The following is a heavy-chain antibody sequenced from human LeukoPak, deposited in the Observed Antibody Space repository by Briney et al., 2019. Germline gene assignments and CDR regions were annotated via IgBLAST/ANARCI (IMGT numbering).Heavy chain of an antibody. CDR2: ISGDGGST. J-gene: IGHJ4*02. CDR1: GFTFDDSA. V-gene: IGHV3-43*02. CDR3: TKDTTHKGIDY. D-gene: IGHD4-11*01. Sequence: PGGSLRLSCAASGFTFDDSAMHWVRQGPGKGLEWVSLISGDGGSTYFADSVKGRFTISRDNSKNSLYLQMNSLRTEDTALYYCTKDTTHKGIDYWGQGTLVTVSS.